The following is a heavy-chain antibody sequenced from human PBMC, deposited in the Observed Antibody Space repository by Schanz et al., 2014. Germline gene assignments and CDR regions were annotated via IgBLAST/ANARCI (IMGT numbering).Heavy chain of an antibody. D-gene: IGHD2-2*01. J-gene: IGHJ1*01. CDR2: MSWNAGSL. V-gene: IGHV3-9*01. CDR3: ARDTAHSCIGPSCFVYFQH. Sequence: EVQLVESGGGLVQPGRSLRLSCVASGFRFDDYAMHWVRQAPGKGLEWVSGMSWNAGSLGYGDSVKGRFTISRDNAKNSLYLQMNSLRAEDTALYYCARDTAHSCIGPSCFVYFQHWGQGALVTVSS. CDR1: GFRFDDYA.